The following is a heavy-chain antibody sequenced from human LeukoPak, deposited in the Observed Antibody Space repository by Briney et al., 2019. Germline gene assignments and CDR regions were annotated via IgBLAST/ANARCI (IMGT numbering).Heavy chain of an antibody. V-gene: IGHV1-46*01. CDR2: INPSGGST. J-gene: IGHJ5*02. Sequence: ASVPVSCKASGYTFTSYYLHWVGQPPGQGREWMGIINPSGGSTSYAQNFQGRVTMTRDTSTSTVYMELSSLRSEDTAVYYCARGTNTVVNTGAWFDPWGQGTLVTVSS. D-gene: IGHD4-23*01. CDR1: GYTFTSYY. CDR3: ARGTNTVVNTGAWFDP.